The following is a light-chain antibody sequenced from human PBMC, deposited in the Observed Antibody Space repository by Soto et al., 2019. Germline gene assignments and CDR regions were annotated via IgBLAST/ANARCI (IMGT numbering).Light chain of an antibody. CDR2: GAS. CDR1: QSVSSNY. Sequence: EIVLTQSPGTLSLSPGDRATLSCRASQSVSSNYLAWYQQKPGQALRLLISGASSRATDIPDRFSGGGSGTDFTLTISRLEPEDFAVYYCQQYGTSPYTFGQGAKVDIK. J-gene: IGKJ2*01. CDR3: QQYGTSPYT. V-gene: IGKV3-20*01.